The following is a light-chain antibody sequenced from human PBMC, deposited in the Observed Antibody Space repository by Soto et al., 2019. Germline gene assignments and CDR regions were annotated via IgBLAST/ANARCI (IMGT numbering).Light chain of an antibody. Sequence: EIVMTQSPATLSVSPGERATLSCRASQSVSSNLAWYQQKPSQAPRLLIYGASTRATGIPARFSGSGSGTEFTLTISSLQSEDFAVYYCQQYNNWPPFTFGPGT. CDR2: GAS. J-gene: IGKJ3*01. V-gene: IGKV3-15*01. CDR1: QSVSSN. CDR3: QQYNNWPPFT.